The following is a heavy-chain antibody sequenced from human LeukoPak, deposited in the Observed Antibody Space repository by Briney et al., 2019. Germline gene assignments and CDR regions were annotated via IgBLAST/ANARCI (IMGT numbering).Heavy chain of an antibody. CDR2: IKQDGSEK. CDR1: GFTFSSYW. Sequence: GGSLRLSCAASGFTFSSYWMSWVRQAPGKGLEWVANIKQDGSEKYYVDSVKGRFTISRDNAKNSLYLQMNSLRAEDTAVYYCARDLGGGYCSSTSCYTWWFDPWGQGTLVTVSS. V-gene: IGHV3-7*01. CDR3: ARDLGGGYCSSTSCYTWWFDP. D-gene: IGHD2-2*02. J-gene: IGHJ5*02.